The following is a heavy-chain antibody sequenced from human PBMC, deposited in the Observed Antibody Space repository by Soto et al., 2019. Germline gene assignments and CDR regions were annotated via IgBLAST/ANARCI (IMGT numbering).Heavy chain of an antibody. J-gene: IGHJ4*02. CDR3: AKDTPGTVSR. V-gene: IGHV3-30*18. Sequence: QVQLVESGGGVVQPGRSLRLSCAASGFTFSHSGFHWVRQAPGKGLEWVIFISSDGNSQYYGDSVKGRFTISRDNSRNTLYLQMNSLRPGDTAVYYCAKDTPGTVSRWGQGTLVTVSS. D-gene: IGHD3-10*01. CDR1: GFTFSHSG. CDR2: ISSDGNSQ.